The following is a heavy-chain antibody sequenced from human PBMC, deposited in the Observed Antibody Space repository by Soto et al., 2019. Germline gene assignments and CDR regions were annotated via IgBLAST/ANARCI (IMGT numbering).Heavy chain of an antibody. CDR1: GFTFDDYG. CDR3: ARAALRFLEWSPAYYYHYMDV. Sequence: GGSLRLSCAASGFTFDDYGMSWVRQAPGKGLEWVSGINWNGGSTGYADSVKGRFTISRDNAKNSLYLQMNSLRAEDTALYHCARAALRFLEWSPAYYYHYMDVCGKGTTVTVSS. D-gene: IGHD3-3*01. CDR2: INWNGGST. V-gene: IGHV3-20*01. J-gene: IGHJ6*03.